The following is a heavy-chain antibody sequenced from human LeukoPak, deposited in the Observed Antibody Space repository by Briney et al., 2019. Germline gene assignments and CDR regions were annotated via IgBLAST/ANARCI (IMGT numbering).Heavy chain of an antibody. V-gene: IGHV4-39*07. CDR2: IYYSGST. D-gene: IGHD6-6*01. CDR3: ARDIPSIAARLLDY. CDR1: GGSISSSSSY. J-gene: IGHJ4*02. Sequence: PSETLCLTCTVSGGSISSSSSYRGWIRQPRGKGLEWIGSIYYSGSTYYNPSLKSRVTISVDTSKNQFSLKLSSVTAADTAVYYCARDIPSIAARLLDYWGQGTLVTVSS.